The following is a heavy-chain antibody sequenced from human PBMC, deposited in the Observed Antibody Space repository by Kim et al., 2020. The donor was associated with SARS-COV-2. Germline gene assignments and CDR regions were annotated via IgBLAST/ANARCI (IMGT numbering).Heavy chain of an antibody. CDR1: EYTFTGFY. CDR2: INPNTGDT. J-gene: IGHJ6*02. D-gene: IGHD1-26*01. V-gene: IGHV1-2*02. CDR3: ARRGSPSGMDV. Sequence: ASVKVSCKASEYTFTGFYIHWVRQAPGQGLEWMAWINPNTGDTNYAQKFEGRVTMTRDTSISTAYMEVSRPTSDDTAVYYCARRGSPSGMDVWGQGTTVT.